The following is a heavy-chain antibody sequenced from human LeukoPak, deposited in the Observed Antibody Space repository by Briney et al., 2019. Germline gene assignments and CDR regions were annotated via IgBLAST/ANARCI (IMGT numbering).Heavy chain of an antibody. CDR1: GGPISSGDYY. J-gene: IGHJ4*02. Sequence: SETLSLTCTVSGGPISSGDYYWSWIRQPPGKGLEWIGYIYYSGSTYYNPSLKSRVTISVDTSKNQFSLKLSSVTAADTAVYYCARAGSGTMVRGVIILFDYWGQGTLVTVSS. CDR3: ARAGSGTMVRGVIILFDY. V-gene: IGHV4-30-4*01. D-gene: IGHD3-10*01. CDR2: IYYSGST.